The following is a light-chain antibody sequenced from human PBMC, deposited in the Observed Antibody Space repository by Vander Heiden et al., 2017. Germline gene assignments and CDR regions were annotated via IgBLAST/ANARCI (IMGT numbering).Light chain of an antibody. CDR3: RRSDSTPQT. Sequence: DIQMTQSPSSLSASVGDRVTITCRASQSISSYLNWYQQKPGKAPKLLIYAASSLQSGVPSRFSGSGSGTDFTLTISRLQPEDFATYYCRRSDSTPQTFGPGTKVEIK. V-gene: IGKV1-39*01. CDR2: AAS. CDR1: QSISSY. J-gene: IGKJ1*01.